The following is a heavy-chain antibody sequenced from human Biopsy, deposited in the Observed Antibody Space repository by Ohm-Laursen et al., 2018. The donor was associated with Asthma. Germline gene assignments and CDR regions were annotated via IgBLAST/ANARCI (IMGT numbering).Heavy chain of an antibody. V-gene: IGHV4-39*01. J-gene: IGHJ6*02. CDR2: ISYGGKT. CDR3: ARRITIFGVVQKDHGMDA. CDR1: GGSMTPTSHY. Sequence: GTLSLTCTVSGGSMTPTSHYWAWIRQAPGKGLEWIGYISYGGKTSYNPSLKNRVTISRDTSKNQFSLRLTSVTAADTAVYFCARRITIFGVVQKDHGMDAWGQGTTVIVSS. D-gene: IGHD3-3*01.